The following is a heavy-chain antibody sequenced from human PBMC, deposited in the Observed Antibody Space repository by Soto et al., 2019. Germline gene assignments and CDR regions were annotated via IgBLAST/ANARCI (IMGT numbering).Heavy chain of an antibody. CDR1: GYTFTSYG. V-gene: IGHV1-18*01. J-gene: IGHJ5*02. CDR2: ISAYNGNT. Sequence: QVQLVQSGAEVKKPGASVKVSCKASGYTFTSYGISWVRQGPGQGLEWMGWISAYNGNTNYAQKLQGRVTMTTDTPTSTAYLELRSLRSEDTAMYSCGRDHRLGEPIGPWGQGPLVTVSS. CDR3: GRDHRLGEPIGP. D-gene: IGHD3-16*01.